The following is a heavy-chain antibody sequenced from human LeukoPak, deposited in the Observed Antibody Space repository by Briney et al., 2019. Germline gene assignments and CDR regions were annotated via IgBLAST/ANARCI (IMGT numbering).Heavy chain of an antibody. V-gene: IGHV3-48*01. CDR1: GFTFSSYS. CDR2: ISSSSNAV. D-gene: IGHD2-15*01. CDR3: AKDLDIVVVVAAANAFDI. Sequence: GGSLRLSCAASGFTFSSYSMNWVRQAPGKGLEWTSYISSSSNAVYYADSVKGRFTISRDDAKNTLYLQMNSLRAEDTAVYYCAKDLDIVVVVAAANAFDIWGQGTMVTVSS. J-gene: IGHJ3*02.